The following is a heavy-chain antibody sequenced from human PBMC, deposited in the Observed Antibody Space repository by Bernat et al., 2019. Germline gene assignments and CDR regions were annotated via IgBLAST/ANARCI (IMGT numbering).Heavy chain of an antibody. D-gene: IGHD6-6*01. V-gene: IGHV4-39*01. CDR2: IYYSGST. J-gene: IGHJ6*02. Sequence: QLQLQESGPGLVKPSETLSLTCTVSGGSISSSSYYWGWIRQPPGKGLEWIGSIYYSGSTYYNPSLKSRVTISVDTSKNQFSLKLSSVTAADTAVYYCARRRAARFAYYYYGMDVWGQGTTVTVSS. CDR1: GGSISSSSYY. CDR3: ARRRAARFAYYYYGMDV.